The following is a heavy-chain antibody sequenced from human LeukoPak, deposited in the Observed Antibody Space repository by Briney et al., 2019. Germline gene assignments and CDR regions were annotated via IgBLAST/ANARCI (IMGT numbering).Heavy chain of an antibody. D-gene: IGHD1-26*01. Sequence: GGSLRLSCAASGLTFSSYTMHWVRQAPGEGLEWVSSISSGSGYIYYADSVKGRFTISRDNAKSSLFLQMNSLRAEDTAVYYCARATGSGSYYSFDYWGQGTLVTVSS. CDR3: ARATGSGSYYSFDY. CDR2: ISSGSGYI. J-gene: IGHJ4*02. CDR1: GLTFSSYT. V-gene: IGHV3-21*06.